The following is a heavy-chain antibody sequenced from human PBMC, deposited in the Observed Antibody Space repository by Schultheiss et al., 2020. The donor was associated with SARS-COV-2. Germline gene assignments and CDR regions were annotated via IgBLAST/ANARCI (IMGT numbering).Heavy chain of an antibody. CDR1: GFTFSSYS. CDR2: ISSSSSTI. J-gene: IGHJ4*02. Sequence: GGSLRLSCAASGFTFSSYSMNWVRQAPGKGLEWVSYISSSSSTIYYADSVKGRFTISRDNSKNTLYLQMNSLRPEDTAVYYCSLPSSESAFDYWGQGTLVTVSS. CDR3: SLPSSESAFDY. D-gene: IGHD1-26*01. V-gene: IGHV3-48*01.